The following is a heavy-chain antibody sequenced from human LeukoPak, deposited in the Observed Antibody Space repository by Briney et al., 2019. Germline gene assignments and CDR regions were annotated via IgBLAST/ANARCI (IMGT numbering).Heavy chain of an antibody. CDR1: GYTFTSYD. CDR3: ARDKEVVVDYGMDV. Sequence: ASVKVSCKASGYTFTSYDINWVRQATGQGLEWMGWINPNSGGTNYAQKFQGRVTMTRDTSISTAYMELSRLRSDDTAVYYCARDKEVVVDYGMDVWGQGTTVTVSS. D-gene: IGHD3-22*01. CDR2: INPNSGGT. V-gene: IGHV1-2*02. J-gene: IGHJ6*02.